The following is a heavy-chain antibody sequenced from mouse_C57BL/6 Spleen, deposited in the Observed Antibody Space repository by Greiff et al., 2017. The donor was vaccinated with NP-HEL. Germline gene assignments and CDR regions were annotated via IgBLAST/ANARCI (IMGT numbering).Heavy chain of an antibody. J-gene: IGHJ4*01. CDR3: ARKGDGYYQAMDY. CDR1: GYTFTSYW. D-gene: IGHD2-3*01. V-gene: IGHV1-69*01. Sequence: VQLQQPGAELVMPGASVKLSCKASGYTFTSYWMHWVKQRPGQGLEWIGEIDPSDSYTNYNHKFKGKSTLTVDKSSSTAYMQLSSLTSEDSAVYYCARKGDGYYQAMDYWGQGTSVTVSS. CDR2: IDPSDSYT.